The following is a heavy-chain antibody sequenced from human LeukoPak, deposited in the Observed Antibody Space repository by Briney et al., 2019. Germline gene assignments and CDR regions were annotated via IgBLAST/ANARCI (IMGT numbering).Heavy chain of an antibody. CDR3: VKGYCSSTSCLIDY. V-gene: IGHV3-64D*06. J-gene: IGHJ4*02. CDR1: GFTFSSYA. Sequence: GGSLRLSCSASGFTFSSYAMHWVRQAPGKGLEYVSAISSNGGSTYYADSVKGRFTISRDNSKNTPYLQMSSLRAEDTAVYYCVKGYCSSTSCLIDYWGQGTLVTVSS. D-gene: IGHD2-2*01. CDR2: ISSNGGST.